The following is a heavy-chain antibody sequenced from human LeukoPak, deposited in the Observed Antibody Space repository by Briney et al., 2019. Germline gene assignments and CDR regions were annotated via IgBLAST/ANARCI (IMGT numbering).Heavy chain of an antibody. J-gene: IGHJ4*02. CDR1: GFIFSSYW. D-gene: IGHD2-15*01. CDR3: ARGRPHGNDY. CDR2: IASDGSST. V-gene: IGHV3-74*01. Sequence: GSLRLSCAASGFIFSSYWMNWVRQAPGKGLVWVSRIASDGSSTTYADSVKGRFSISRDNAKNTLYLQMNSLRVEDTAVYYCARGRPHGNDYWGQGALVTVSS.